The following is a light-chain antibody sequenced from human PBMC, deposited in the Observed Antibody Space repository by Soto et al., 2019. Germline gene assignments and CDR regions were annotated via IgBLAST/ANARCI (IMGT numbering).Light chain of an antibody. J-gene: IGKJ5*01. CDR1: QSIASY. CDR2: GAS. Sequence: EIVLTQSPATLSLSPGERATLSCRASQSIASYLAWYQQKHGQAPSLLISGASNRATGIPARFSGSGSGTDFTLPISSLEPEDFAVYYGQQRSYWPINFGQGALLEIK. CDR3: QQRSYWPIN. V-gene: IGKV3-11*01.